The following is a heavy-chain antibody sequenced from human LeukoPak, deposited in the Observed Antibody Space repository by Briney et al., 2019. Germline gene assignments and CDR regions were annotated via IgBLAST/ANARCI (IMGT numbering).Heavy chain of an antibody. CDR2: INHSGST. CDR1: GVSFSGYY. J-gene: IGHJ6*02. Sequence: PSETLSLTCAVYGVSFSGYYWSWIRQPPGKGLEWIGEINHSGSTNYNPSLKSRVTISVDTSKNQFSLKLSSVTAADTAVYYCARGESVVPAANYYYGMDVWGQGTTVTVSS. V-gene: IGHV4-34*01. CDR3: ARGESVVPAANYYYGMDV. D-gene: IGHD2-2*01.